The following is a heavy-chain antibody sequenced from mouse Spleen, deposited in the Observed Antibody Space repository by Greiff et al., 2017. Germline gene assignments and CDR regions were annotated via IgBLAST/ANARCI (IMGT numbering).Heavy chain of an antibody. V-gene: IGHV8-8*01. CDR1: GFSLSTSGMG. Sequence: QVTLKVSGPGILQPSQTLSLTCSFSGFSLSTSGMGVGWIRQPSGKGLEWLAHIWWDDDKRYNPALKSRLTISKDTSSNQVFLKIASVDTADTATYYCARSTMITTWAMDYWGQGTSVTVSS. CDR2: IWWDDDK. D-gene: IGHD2-4*01. J-gene: IGHJ4*01. CDR3: ARSTMITTWAMDY.